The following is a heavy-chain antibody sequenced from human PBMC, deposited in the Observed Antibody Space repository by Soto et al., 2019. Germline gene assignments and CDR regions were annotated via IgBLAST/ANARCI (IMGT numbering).Heavy chain of an antibody. J-gene: IGHJ4*02. V-gene: IGHV1-46*01. Sequence: ASVKVSCKASGYTFTSYYMHWVRQAPGQGLEWMGIINPSGGSTSYAQKFQGRVTMTRDTSTSTVYMELSSLRSEDTAVYYCARDSPDYYDSSGYYRVFDYWGQGTLVTVSS. CDR1: GYTFTSYY. CDR2: INPSGGST. D-gene: IGHD3-22*01. CDR3: ARDSPDYYDSSGYYRVFDY.